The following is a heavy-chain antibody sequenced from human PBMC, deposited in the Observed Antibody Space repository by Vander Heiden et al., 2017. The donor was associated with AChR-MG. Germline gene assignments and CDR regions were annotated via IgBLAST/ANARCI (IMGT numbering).Heavy chain of an antibody. V-gene: IGHV4-38-2*02. CDR1: GYSISRGYY. CDR2: IFHSGNT. D-gene: IGHD4-17*01. CDR3: ARDPHDYGKHFDL. J-gene: IGHJ2*01. Sequence: QVQLQESGPGLVKPSETLSLTCAVSGYSISRGYYWGWIRQPPGRGLEWIGSIFHSGNTYYNPSLKSRVTISVDTSKNQFSLKLSSVTAADTAVYYCARDPHDYGKHFDLWGRGTLVTVSS.